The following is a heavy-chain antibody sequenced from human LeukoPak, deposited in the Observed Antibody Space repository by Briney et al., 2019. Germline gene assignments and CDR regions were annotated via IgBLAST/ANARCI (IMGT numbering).Heavy chain of an antibody. J-gene: IGHJ3*02. CDR2: VTSTNKI. CDR3: ARAQTLFWEFDGFDI. CDR1: GFTFSSHS. Sequence: GGSLRLSCVASGFTFSSHSINWVRQAPGKGLEWIATVTSTNKIHYADSVKGRFTISRDNAENSVYLQMNSLRDEDTAVYSCARAQTLFWEFDGFDIWGRGIKVTVSS. D-gene: IGHD3-3*01. V-gene: IGHV3-69-1*01.